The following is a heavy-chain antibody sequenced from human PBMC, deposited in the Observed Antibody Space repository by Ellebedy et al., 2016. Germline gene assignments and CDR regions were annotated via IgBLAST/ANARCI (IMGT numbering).Heavy chain of an antibody. CDR2: ISWNSGSI. D-gene: IGHD6-13*01. CDR3: AREPSQQLEGVFDY. V-gene: IGHV3-9*01. Sequence: GGSLRLXXAASGFTFDDYAMHWVRQAPGKGLEWVSGISWNSGSIGYADSVKGRFTISRDNAKNSLYLQMNSLRAEDTAVYYCAREPSQQLEGVFDYWGQGTLVTVSS. J-gene: IGHJ4*02. CDR1: GFTFDDYA.